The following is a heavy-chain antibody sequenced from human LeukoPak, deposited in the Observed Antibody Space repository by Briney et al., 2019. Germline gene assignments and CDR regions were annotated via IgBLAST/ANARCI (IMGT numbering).Heavy chain of an antibody. CDR3: ARGPPYIVVVTAIGFFDY. V-gene: IGHV4-59*01. Sequence: PSETLSLTCTASSGSISSYYWSWIRQPPGKGLEWIGYIYYSGSTNYNPSLKSRVTISVDTSKNQFSLKLSSVTAADTAVYYCARGPPYIVVVTAIGFFDYWGQGTLVTVSS. CDR1: SGSISSYY. D-gene: IGHD2-21*02. J-gene: IGHJ4*02. CDR2: IYYSGST.